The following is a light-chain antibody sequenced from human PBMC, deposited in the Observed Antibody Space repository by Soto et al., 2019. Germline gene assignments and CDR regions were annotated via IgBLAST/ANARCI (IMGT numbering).Light chain of an antibody. CDR2: STN. CDR3: VLFMGGGISF. J-gene: IGLJ2*01. Sequence: QTVVTQEPSLSVSTGGTVTLTCGLSSGSVSTSYYPSWYQQTPGQAPRTLIYSTNTRSSGVPDRFSGSILGNKAALTITGAQADDESDYYCVLFMGGGISFFGGGTKLTVL. V-gene: IGLV8-61*01. CDR1: SGSVSTSYY.